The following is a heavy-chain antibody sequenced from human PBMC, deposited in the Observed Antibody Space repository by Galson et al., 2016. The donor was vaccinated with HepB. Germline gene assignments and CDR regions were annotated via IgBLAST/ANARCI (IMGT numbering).Heavy chain of an antibody. CDR3: VLELCSTSTCRQTFDI. CDR1: GYTFTGNY. V-gene: IGHV1-2*04. J-gene: IGHJ3*02. CDR2: INLDSGDT. Sequence: SVKVSCKASGYTFTGNYVHWVRQAPGQGLDYVGWINLDSGDTKSAQKFQGWVTMTRDASISTVYMELSRLTSDDSALYLCVLELCSTSTCRQTFDIWGQGTLVTVSS. D-gene: IGHD2-2*01.